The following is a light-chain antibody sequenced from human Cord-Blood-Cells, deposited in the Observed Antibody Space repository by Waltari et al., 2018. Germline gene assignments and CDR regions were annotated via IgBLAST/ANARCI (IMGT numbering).Light chain of an antibody. CDR3: SSYTSSSTLEV. CDR2: EVS. V-gene: IGLV2-14*01. J-gene: IGLJ3*02. Sequence: QSALTQPASVSGSPGPSLTISCTGTRSAVGGYNYVSWYQQHPGKAPKLMIYEVSNRPSGVSNRFSGSKSGNTASLTISGLQAEDEADYYCSSYTSSSTLEVFGGGTKLTVL. CDR1: RSAVGGYNY.